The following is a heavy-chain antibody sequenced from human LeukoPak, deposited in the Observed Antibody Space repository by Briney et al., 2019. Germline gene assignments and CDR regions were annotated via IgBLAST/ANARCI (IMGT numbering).Heavy chain of an antibody. CDR2: INHSGST. V-gene: IGHV4-34*01. D-gene: IGHD2-2*01. CDR1: GGSFSGYY. CDR3: ARGLSVVVPAAILSPHWFDP. J-gene: IGHJ5*02. Sequence: SETLSLTCAVYGGSFSGYYWSWIRQPPGKGREWIGEINHSGSTNYNPSLKSRVTISVDTSKNQFSLKLSSVTAADTAVYYCARGLSVVVPAAILSPHWFDPWGQGTLVTVSS.